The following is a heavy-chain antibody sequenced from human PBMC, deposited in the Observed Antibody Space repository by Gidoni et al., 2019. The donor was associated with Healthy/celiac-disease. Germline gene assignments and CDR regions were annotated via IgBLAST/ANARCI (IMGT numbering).Heavy chain of an antibody. J-gene: IGHJ6*02. CDR3: ASSQPLTCSGGSCYFFHYYYYGMDV. CDR2: INHSGST. CDR1: GGSFSGCY. D-gene: IGHD2-15*01. Sequence: QVQLQQWGAGLLKPSETLSLTCAVYGGSFSGCYWSWIRPPPGKGLEWIGEINHSGSTNYNPSPKSRVTISVDTSKNQFSLKLSSVTAADTAVYYCASSQPLTCSGGSCYFFHYYYYGMDVWGQGTTVTVSS. V-gene: IGHV4-34*01.